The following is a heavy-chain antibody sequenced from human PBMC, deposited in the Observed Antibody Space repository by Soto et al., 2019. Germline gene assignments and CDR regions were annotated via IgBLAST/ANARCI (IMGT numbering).Heavy chain of an antibody. Sequence: QVQLVESGGGVVQPGRSLRLSCAASGFTFSSYGMHWVRQAPGKGLEWVAVIWYDGSNKYYADSVKGRFTISRGNAKNTLYLKMNSLRAEDTAVYYCARDRGFGELSGWFDPWGQGTLVTVSS. J-gene: IGHJ5*02. CDR1: GFTFSSYG. CDR2: IWYDGSNK. D-gene: IGHD3-10*01. V-gene: IGHV3-33*01. CDR3: ARDRGFGELSGWFDP.